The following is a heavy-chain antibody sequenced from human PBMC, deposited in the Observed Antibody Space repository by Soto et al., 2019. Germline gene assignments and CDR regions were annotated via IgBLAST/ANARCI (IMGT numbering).Heavy chain of an antibody. CDR2: ISSSGSTI. CDR1: GFTFSSYE. J-gene: IGHJ5*02. V-gene: IGHV3-48*03. CDR3: ARDYGDYAGWFDP. Sequence: GGSLRLSCAASGFTFSSYEMNWVRQAPGKGLEWVSYISSSGSTIYYADSVKGRFTISRDNAKNSLYLQMNSLRAEDTAVYYCARDYGDYAGWFDPWGQGTLVTVSS. D-gene: IGHD4-17*01.